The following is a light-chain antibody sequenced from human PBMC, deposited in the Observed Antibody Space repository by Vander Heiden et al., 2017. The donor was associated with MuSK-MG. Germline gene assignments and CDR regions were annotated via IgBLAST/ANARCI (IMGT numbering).Light chain of an antibody. CDR3: QQYNSGPKLT. Sequence: EIVMTQSPATLSVSPGERATLSCRASQSVSSNVAWYQQKPGQAPRLLIDGASTRATGIPARCSGSGSGTEFTLTISSLQSEDFAVYYGQQYNSGPKLTFGEGTKVEIK. CDR2: GAS. V-gene: IGKV3-15*01. J-gene: IGKJ4*01. CDR1: QSVSSN.